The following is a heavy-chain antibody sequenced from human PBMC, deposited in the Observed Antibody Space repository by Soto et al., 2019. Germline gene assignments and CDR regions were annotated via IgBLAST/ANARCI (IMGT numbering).Heavy chain of an antibody. CDR3: ARLRNDILTGLGWFDP. Sequence: QLQLQESGPGLVKPSETLSLTCTVSGGSISSSSYYWGWIRQPPGKGLEWIGSIYYSGSTYYNPSLKSRVTISVDTSKNQFSLKLSSVTAADTAVYYCARLRNDILTGLGWFDPWGQGTLVTVSS. J-gene: IGHJ5*02. D-gene: IGHD3-9*01. CDR2: IYYSGST. CDR1: GGSISSSSYY. V-gene: IGHV4-39*01.